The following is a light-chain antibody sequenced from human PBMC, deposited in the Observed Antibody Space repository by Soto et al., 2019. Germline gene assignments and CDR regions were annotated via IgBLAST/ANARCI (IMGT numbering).Light chain of an antibody. CDR2: DAS. CDR3: QQYGSSPA. Sequence: EIVLTQSPGTLSLSPGERATLSCRASQSVSSGYLAWYQHKPGQAPRLLIYDASSRATGIPDRFSGSGSGTDFTLTISRLEPEDFAVYYCQQYGSSPAFGGGTKAEIK. V-gene: IGKV3-20*01. CDR1: QSVSSGY. J-gene: IGKJ4*01.